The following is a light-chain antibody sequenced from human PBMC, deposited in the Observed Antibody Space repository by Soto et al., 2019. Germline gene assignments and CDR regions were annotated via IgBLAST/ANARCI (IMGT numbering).Light chain of an antibody. CDR3: QQCGDSWS. V-gene: IGKV1-5*01. J-gene: IGKJ1*01. CDR2: DAS. Sequence: IRMTQSPSTLSASVGDRVTSTCRASQNIGTWLAWYQQKPGKGPDLLIYDASTLESGVPSRFSGSGSGTEFTLTISSLQPGDFATYYCQQCGDSWSFGQGTKVEIE. CDR1: QNIGTW.